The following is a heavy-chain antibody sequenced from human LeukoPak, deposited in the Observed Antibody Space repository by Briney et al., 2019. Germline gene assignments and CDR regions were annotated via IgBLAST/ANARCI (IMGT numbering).Heavy chain of an antibody. CDR3: SRTVIVVGY. CDR2: ISSSGSTI. V-gene: IGHV3-48*03. J-gene: IGHJ4*02. Sequence: WGSLRLSCAASGFTFSDYEMNWVRQAPWKGLEWVSYISSSGSTIFYAGSVKGRFTISRDKANNSLYLQMNILRAEDTAVYYYSRTVIVVGYWGQGTLVTVSP. CDR1: GFTFSDYE. D-gene: IGHD3-22*01.